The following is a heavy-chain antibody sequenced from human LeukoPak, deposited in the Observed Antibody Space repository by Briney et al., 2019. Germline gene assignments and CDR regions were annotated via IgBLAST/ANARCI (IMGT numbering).Heavy chain of an antibody. V-gene: IGHV1-46*01. CDR1: GYTFTSYY. CDR2: INPSAGST. CDR3: ARKGDIAVAGLVLDH. Sequence: GASVKVSCKASGYTFTSYYLHWVRQAPGQGLEWMGIINPSAGSTSYAQKFQGRVTMTRDTSTSTVYMELSSLRSEDTAVYYRARKGDIAVAGLVLDHWGQGTLVTVSS. J-gene: IGHJ4*02. D-gene: IGHD6-19*01.